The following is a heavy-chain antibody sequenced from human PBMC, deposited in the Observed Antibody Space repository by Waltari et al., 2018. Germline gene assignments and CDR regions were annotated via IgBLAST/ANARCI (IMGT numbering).Heavy chain of an antibody. CDR2: IRNEADDETT. CDR3: TRDPWLCDY. V-gene: IGHV3-49*01. D-gene: IGHD5-12*01. J-gene: IGHJ4*02. CDR1: GFTFRAYA. Sequence: EVQLAESGGGLVEPGRSLRLSCTTSGFTFRAYAMSWLRQGPGKGWAWVGFIRNEADDETTEYVTSVKGRFTISRDSSKRTTYLQMNSLKTEDTAVYYCTRDPWLCDYWGQGTLVTVSS.